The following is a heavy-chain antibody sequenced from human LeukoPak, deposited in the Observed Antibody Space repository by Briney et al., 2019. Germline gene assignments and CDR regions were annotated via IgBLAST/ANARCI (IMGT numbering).Heavy chain of an antibody. Sequence: GGSLRLSCVASGFTLSSYWMSWVRRAPGKGLEWVANIKQDGSEKYYVDSVKGRFTISRDNAKNSLYLQMNSLRGEDTAVYYCVRAIGKSEAYWGQGTLVTVSS. CDR2: IKQDGSEK. V-gene: IGHV3-7*01. CDR1: GFTLSSYW. J-gene: IGHJ4*02. D-gene: IGHD4-23*01. CDR3: VRAIGKSEAY.